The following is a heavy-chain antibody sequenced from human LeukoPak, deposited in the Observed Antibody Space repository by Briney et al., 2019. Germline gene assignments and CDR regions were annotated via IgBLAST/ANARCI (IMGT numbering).Heavy chain of an antibody. CDR3: ARAYDSSGYGDY. D-gene: IGHD3-22*01. CDR2: ISAYNGNT. J-gene: IGHJ4*02. Sequence: GASVKVSCKASGGTFSSYAISWVRQAPGQGLEWMGWISAYNGNTNYAQKLQGRVTMTTDTSTSTAYMELRSLRSDDTAVYYCARAYDSSGYGDYWGQGTLVNVSS. V-gene: IGHV1-18*01. CDR1: GGTFSSYA.